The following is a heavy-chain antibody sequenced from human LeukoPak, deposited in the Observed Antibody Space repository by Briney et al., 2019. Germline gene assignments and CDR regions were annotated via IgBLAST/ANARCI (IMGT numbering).Heavy chain of an antibody. Sequence: ASVKVSCTASRYTFTSYDINWVRQATGQGLEWMGWMNTNSGNTGHAQKFQGRLTMTRDTSTNTAYMELSSLRSEDTAVYYCARGGDIAVVPAAMVGPWGQGTLVTVSS. D-gene: IGHD2-2*01. CDR1: RYTFTSYD. V-gene: IGHV1-8*01. CDR2: MNTNSGNT. CDR3: ARGGDIAVVPAAMVGP. J-gene: IGHJ5*02.